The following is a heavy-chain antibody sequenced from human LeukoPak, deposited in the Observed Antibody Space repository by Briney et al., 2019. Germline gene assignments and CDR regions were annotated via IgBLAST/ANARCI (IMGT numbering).Heavy chain of an antibody. CDR1: GYTFIRYY. J-gene: IGHJ4*02. Sequence: GASVKVSCKASGYTFIRYYMHWVRQAPGQGLEWMGIINPSGGSTSYAQKFQGRVTMTRDTSTSTVYMELSRLRSEDAAVYYCATSYPSGSYGNLDSWGQGTLVSVSS. V-gene: IGHV1-46*01. CDR2: INPSGGST. CDR3: ATSYPSGSYGNLDS. D-gene: IGHD3-10*01.